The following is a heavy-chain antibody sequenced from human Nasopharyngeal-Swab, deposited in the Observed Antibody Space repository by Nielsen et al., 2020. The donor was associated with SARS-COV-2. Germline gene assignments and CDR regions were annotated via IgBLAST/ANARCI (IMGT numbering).Heavy chain of an antibody. CDR2: ISSSGAVI. Sequence: GESLKISRAASGFSFSDYYMAWIRQAPGKGLEWISYISSSGAVIYYTDSVKGRSTISRDNAKSSLLLQMNSLRVEDTAVYYCARGESIVGTTWDYNGMDVWGQGTTVTVSS. CDR3: ARGESIVGTTWDYNGMDV. CDR1: GFSFSDYY. D-gene: IGHD1-26*01. J-gene: IGHJ6*02. V-gene: IGHV3-11*01.